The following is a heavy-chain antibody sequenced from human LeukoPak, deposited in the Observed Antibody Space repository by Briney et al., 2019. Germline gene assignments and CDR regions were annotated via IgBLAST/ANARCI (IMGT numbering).Heavy chain of an antibody. CDR3: ARGRHYYDSSDYYYEGDAFDI. CDR1: GYTFTSYY. V-gene: IGHV1-46*01. J-gene: IGHJ3*02. Sequence: ASVKVSCKASGYTFTSYYMHWVRQAPGQGLEWMGIINPSGGSTSYAQKFQGRVTMTRDMSTSTVYMELSSLRSEDAAVYYCARGRHYYDSSDYYYEGDAFDIWGQGTMVTVSS. D-gene: IGHD3-22*01. CDR2: INPSGGST.